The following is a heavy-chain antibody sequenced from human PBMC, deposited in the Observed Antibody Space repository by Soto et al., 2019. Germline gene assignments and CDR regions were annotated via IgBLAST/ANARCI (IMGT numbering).Heavy chain of an antibody. V-gene: IGHV3-33*05. D-gene: IGHD3-16*01. CDR1: GFTFRSYV. CDR2: TSYDGSNK. J-gene: IGHJ1*01. Sequence: QVQLVESGGGVVQPGSSLRVSCVGSGFTFRSYVIHWVRQAPGKGLEWVALTSYDGSNKYYDDSVRGRFTISRDNSRNTVDLQMDSLRLEDTALYYCARWGTTGGLAVWGQGTLVSVSS. CDR3: ARWGTTGGLAV.